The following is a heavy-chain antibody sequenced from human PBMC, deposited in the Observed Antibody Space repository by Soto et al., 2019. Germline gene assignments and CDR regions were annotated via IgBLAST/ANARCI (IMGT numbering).Heavy chain of an antibody. CDR3: ARRDLGNDAFDI. J-gene: IGHJ3*02. Sequence: PSETLSLTCAVYGGSFSGYNWNWIRQPPGKGLEWIGYMHYRGSTNYNPSLKSRVTISVDTSKNQFSLKLSSVTAADTAVYYCARRDLGNDAFDIWGQGTMVTVSS. CDR1: GGSFSGYN. CDR2: MHYRGST. V-gene: IGHV4-59*01. D-gene: IGHD3-10*01.